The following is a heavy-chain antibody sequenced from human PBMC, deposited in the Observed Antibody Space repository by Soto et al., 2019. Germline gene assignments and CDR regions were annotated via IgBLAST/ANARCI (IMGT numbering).Heavy chain of an antibody. CDR1: VFTFSSYS. CDR2: ISGSGAST. J-gene: IGHJ6*03. D-gene: IGHD2-15*01. Sequence: GGSLRLSCAASVFTFSSYSMNWVRQAPGEGLEWVSGISGSGASTFYADSVQGRFTISRDNSKNTLYLEMDSLRVEDTAVYYCAKRFHEYSDFYYYMDVWGKGTTVTVSS. CDR3: AKRFHEYSDFYYYMDV. V-gene: IGHV3-23*01.